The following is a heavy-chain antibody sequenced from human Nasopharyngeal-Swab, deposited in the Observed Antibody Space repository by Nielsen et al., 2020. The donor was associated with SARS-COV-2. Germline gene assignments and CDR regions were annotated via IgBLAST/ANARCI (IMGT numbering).Heavy chain of an antibody. J-gene: IGHJ4*02. Sequence: GESLKISCAASGFTFSSYTIHWVRQAPGKGLERVAVISYDASDKYYADSVKGRFTISRDNAKNSLYLQMNSLRAEDTAVYYCARDGDGYNTHWGQGTLVTVSS. D-gene: IGHD5-24*01. CDR1: GFTFSSYT. CDR3: ARDGDGYNTH. CDR2: ISYDASDK. V-gene: IGHV3-30*04.